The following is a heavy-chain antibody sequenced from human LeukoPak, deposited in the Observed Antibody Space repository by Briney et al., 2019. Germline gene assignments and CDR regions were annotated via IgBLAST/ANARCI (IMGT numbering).Heavy chain of an antibody. CDR2: INHSGST. Sequence: GSLRLSCAASGFTFSDYYMSWIRQPPGKGLEWIGEINHSGSTNYNPSLKSRVTISVDTSKNQFSLKLSSVTAADTAVYYCARGGGIYVDTAMVNGLDYWGQGTLVTVSS. CDR3: ARGGGIYVDTAMVNGLDY. V-gene: IGHV4-34*01. D-gene: IGHD5-18*01. J-gene: IGHJ4*02. CDR1: GFTFSDYY.